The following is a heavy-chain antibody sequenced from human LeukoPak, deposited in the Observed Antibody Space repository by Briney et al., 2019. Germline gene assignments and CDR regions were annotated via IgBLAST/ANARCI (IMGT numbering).Heavy chain of an antibody. CDR2: IKSDGSST. CDR1: GFTFSSYW. V-gene: IGHV3-74*01. CDR3: ARGSYYYDSSGYSPGAY. J-gene: IGHJ4*02. Sequence: PGGSLRLSCAASGFTFSSYWTHWVRQAPGKGLVLVSRIKSDGSSTSYADSVKSRFTSSRDNDKNTLYLQMNSLRAEDTAVYYCARGSYYYDSSGYSPGAYWGQGTLVTVSS. D-gene: IGHD3-22*01.